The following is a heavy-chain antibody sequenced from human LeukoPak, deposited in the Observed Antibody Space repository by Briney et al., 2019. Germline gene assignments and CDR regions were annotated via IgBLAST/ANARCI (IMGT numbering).Heavy chain of an antibody. V-gene: IGHV4-4*07. Sequence: PSETLSLTCTVSGGSISSSCWTWIRQPAGKGLEWIGRIYSSGSTNYSPSLKSRVTMSVDTSKNQFSLKLNSVTAADTAVYYCAKGGSYHGYWGQGTLVTVSS. D-gene: IGHD1-26*01. J-gene: IGHJ4*02. CDR2: IYSSGST. CDR1: GGSISSSC. CDR3: AKGGSYHGY.